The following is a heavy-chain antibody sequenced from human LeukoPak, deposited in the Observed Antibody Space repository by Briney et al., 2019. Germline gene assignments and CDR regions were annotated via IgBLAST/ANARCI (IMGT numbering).Heavy chain of an antibody. CDR1: GHSFSSHY. V-gene: IGHV4-59*11. D-gene: IGHD4-17*01. CDR2: ISHIGRT. CDR3: ARDLVTVTKGFDI. Sequence: SETLSLTCAVSGHSFSSHYWTWIRQSPGTGLEWIGYISHIGRTNYNPSLKSRVTISIDTSKNQFSLKLRSVTAADTAVYYCARDLVTVTKGFDIWGQGTMVSVSS. J-gene: IGHJ3*02.